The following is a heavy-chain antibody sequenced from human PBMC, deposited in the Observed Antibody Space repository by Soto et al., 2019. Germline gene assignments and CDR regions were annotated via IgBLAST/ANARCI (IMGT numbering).Heavy chain of an antibody. D-gene: IGHD6-13*01. CDR3: ARGTSWQLPFDY. CDR1: SDSISSYY. Sequence: GTLSLTCTVSSDSISSYYWSWIRQPPGKRLEWIGYISYSGSTDYNPSLKSRVTISGDTSKNQFSLKVSSVTAADTAVYYCARGTSWQLPFDYWGQGTLVTVSS. V-gene: IGHV4-59*01. CDR2: ISYSGST. J-gene: IGHJ4*02.